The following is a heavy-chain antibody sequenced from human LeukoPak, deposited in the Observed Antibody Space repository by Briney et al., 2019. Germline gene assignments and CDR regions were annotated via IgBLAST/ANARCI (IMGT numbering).Heavy chain of an antibody. J-gene: IGHJ4*02. V-gene: IGHV3-23*01. Sequence: PGGSLRLSCAASGFIFSLYAMNWDRQAPGKGLEWVSTIIETGASPYYADSVRGRFTVSRDSSKNMFYLQMNSLRAEDTAIYYCARRGAGSGGLDYWGQGSLVTVSS. CDR3: ARRGAGSGGLDY. CDR2: IIETGASP. D-gene: IGHD6-19*01. CDR1: GFIFSLYA.